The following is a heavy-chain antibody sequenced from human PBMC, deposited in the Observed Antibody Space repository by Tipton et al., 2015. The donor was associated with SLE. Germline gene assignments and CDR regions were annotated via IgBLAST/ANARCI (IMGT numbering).Heavy chain of an antibody. Sequence: SLRLSCAASGFTFRAYGTHWVRQAPGKGLEWVAFIWYDGSNKYYADSVKGRFTVSKDISKNTLSLQMNSLNAEDTALYYCARTYLELTSAHYVFAYWGRGTLVTVSS. V-gene: IGHV3-33*01. CDR3: ARTYLELTSAHYVFAY. D-gene: IGHD1-7*01. CDR1: GFTFRAYG. J-gene: IGHJ4*02. CDR2: IWYDGSNK.